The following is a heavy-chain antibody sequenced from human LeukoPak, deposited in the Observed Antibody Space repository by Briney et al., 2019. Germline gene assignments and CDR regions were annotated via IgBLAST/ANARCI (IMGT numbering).Heavy chain of an antibody. V-gene: IGHV4-59*01. J-gene: IGHJ4*02. CDR1: GGSISSYY. CDR2: IYYSGST. CDR3: ARELGGRYSSGY. Sequence: SETLSLTCTVSGGSISSYYWSWIRQPPGKGLEWIGYIYYSGSTNYNPSLKSRVTISVDTSKNQFSLKLSSVTAADTAVYYCARELGGRYSSGYWGQGTLVTVSS. D-gene: IGHD6-19*01.